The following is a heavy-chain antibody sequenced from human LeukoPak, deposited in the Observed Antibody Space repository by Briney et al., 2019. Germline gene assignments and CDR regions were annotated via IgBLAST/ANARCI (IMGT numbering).Heavy chain of an antibody. Sequence: ASVKVSCKTSGYTFTDYYMHWVRQAPGQGLEWMGWINPNSGGTSSAQKFQGRVTMTRDTSITTVYMEVSWLTSDDTAIYYCARADRLHGGPYLIGPWGQGTLVTVSS. D-gene: IGHD2-21*01. V-gene: IGHV1-2*02. CDR2: INPNSGGT. CDR1: GYTFTDYY. CDR3: ARADRLHGGPYLIGP. J-gene: IGHJ5*02.